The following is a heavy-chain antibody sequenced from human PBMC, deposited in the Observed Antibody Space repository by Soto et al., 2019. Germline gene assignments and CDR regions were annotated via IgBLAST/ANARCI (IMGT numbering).Heavy chain of an antibody. J-gene: IGHJ4*02. V-gene: IGHV3-64*01. CDR3: ARVREWFPDY. CDR2: ISSNGGST. Sequence: EVQLVESGGGLVQPGGSLRLSCAASGFTFSSYAMHWVRQAPGKGLEYVSAISSNGGSTYYANSVKGRFTISRDNSKNTLYLQMGSLRAEDMAVYYCARVREWFPDYWGQGTLVTVSS. CDR1: GFTFSSYA. D-gene: IGHD3-3*01.